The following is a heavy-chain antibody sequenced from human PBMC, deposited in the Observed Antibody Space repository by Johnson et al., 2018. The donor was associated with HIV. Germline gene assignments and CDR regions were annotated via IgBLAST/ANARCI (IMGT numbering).Heavy chain of an antibody. CDR3: ASTSGGYYDDRSGLDAFDI. CDR2: IKQDGSEK. V-gene: IGHV3-7*01. Sequence: VQLVESGGGLVKAGGSLRLSCAASGFTFSSYWMSWVRQAPGKGLEWVANIKQDGSEKYYVDSVKGRFTISRDNAKNSLYLQMNSLRAEDTAVYYCASTSGGYYDDRSGLDAFDIWGQGTMVTVSS. CDR1: GFTFSSYW. J-gene: IGHJ3*02. D-gene: IGHD3-22*01.